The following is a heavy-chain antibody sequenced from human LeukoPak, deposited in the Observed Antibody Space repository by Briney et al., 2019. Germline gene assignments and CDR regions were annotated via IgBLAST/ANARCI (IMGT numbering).Heavy chain of an antibody. CDR2: IGTAGEI. CDR1: GFTFRSYD. Sequence: GGSLRLSCAASGFTFRSYDMHWVRQATGKGLEWVSGIGTAGEIYYPGSVKGRFTISRENAKDSLYLQMNSLRAGDTAVYYCARAAYSSTWYSRYFDLWGRGTLVTVSS. CDR3: ARAAYSSTWYSRYFDL. J-gene: IGHJ2*01. V-gene: IGHV3-13*01. D-gene: IGHD6-13*01.